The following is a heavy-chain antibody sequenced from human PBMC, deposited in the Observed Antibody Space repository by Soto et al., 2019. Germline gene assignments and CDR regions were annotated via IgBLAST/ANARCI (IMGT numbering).Heavy chain of an antibody. CDR2: IYYSGST. D-gene: IGHD6-19*01. J-gene: IGHJ3*02. Sequence: SEILSLTCTVSGGSISSYYWSWIRQPPGKGLEWIGYIYYSGSTNYNPSLKSRVTISVDTSKNQFSLKLSSVTAADTAVYYCAKKYRRGWRLDAFNIWGQGTMVPV. CDR3: AKKYRRGWRLDAFNI. V-gene: IGHV4-59*01. CDR1: GGSISSYY.